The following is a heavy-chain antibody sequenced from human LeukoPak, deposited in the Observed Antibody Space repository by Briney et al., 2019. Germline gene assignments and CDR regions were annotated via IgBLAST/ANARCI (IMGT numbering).Heavy chain of an antibody. D-gene: IGHD3-22*01. CDR1: GYTFTGHY. Sequence: GASVKVSCKASGYTFTGHYMHWVRQAPGQGLEWMGWINPNSGGTNYAQKFQGRVTMTRDTSISTAYMELSRLRSDDTAVYYCALYYYDSSGYPFFDYWGQGTLVTVSS. CDR3: ALYYYDSSGYPFFDY. CDR2: INPNSGGT. V-gene: IGHV1-2*02. J-gene: IGHJ4*02.